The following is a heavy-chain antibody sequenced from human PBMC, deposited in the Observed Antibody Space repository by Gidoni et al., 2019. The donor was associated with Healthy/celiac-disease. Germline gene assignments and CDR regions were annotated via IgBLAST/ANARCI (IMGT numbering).Heavy chain of an antibody. Sequence: QVQLVESGGGVVQPGRSLRLSCAASGFTFSSYAMHWVRQAPGKGLEWVAVISYEGSNKYYADSVKGRFTISRDNSKNTLYLQMNSLRAEDTAVYYCAREDVSSGWAPSDYWGQGTLVTVSS. J-gene: IGHJ4*02. CDR2: ISYEGSNK. D-gene: IGHD6-19*01. CDR3: AREDVSSGWAPSDY. V-gene: IGHV3-30-3*01. CDR1: GFTFSSYA.